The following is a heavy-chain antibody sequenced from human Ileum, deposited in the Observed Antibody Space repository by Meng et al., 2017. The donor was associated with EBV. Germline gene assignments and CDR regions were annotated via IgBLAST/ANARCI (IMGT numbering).Heavy chain of an antibody. CDR3: ASSDYYRSDY. CDR2: TSHSGST. D-gene: IGHD3-22*01. J-gene: IGHJ4*02. CDR1: GGSISRSDR. Sequence: VQLQEAGPGLVKPSEALSLTCAVSGGSISRSDRWSWVRQPPGKGLEWIGETSHSGSTNYSPSLKSRVTISLDKSKNQLSLKLNSVTAADTAVYYCASSDYYRSDYWGQGTLVTVSS. V-gene: IGHV4-4*02.